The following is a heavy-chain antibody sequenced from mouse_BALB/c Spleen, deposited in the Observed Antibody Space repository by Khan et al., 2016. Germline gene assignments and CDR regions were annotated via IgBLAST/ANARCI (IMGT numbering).Heavy chain of an antibody. CDR1: GYSITSDYD. V-gene: IGHV3-2*02. CDR2: IIYSGST. D-gene: IGHD2-3*01. Sequence: EVQLQESGPGLMKPSQSLSLTCTVTGYSITSDYDWNWIRHFPGNKLERMGYIIYSGSTTYTPSLKSRISITRDTSKNQFFLQLNSVTSENTAAYYCASDGPNYAMDYWGQGTSVTVSS. CDR3: ASDGPNYAMDY. J-gene: IGHJ4*01.